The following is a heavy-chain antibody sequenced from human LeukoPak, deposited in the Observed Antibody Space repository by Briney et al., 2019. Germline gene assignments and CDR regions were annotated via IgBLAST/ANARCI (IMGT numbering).Heavy chain of an antibody. Sequence: ASVKVSCKASGYTFTSYGISWVRQAPGQGLEWMGWISAYNGNTNYAQKLQGRVTMTTDTSTSTAYMELRSLRSDDTAVYYCARASGDQYVLLWFGELRGIDYWGQGTLVTVSS. CDR1: GYTFTSYG. CDR3: ARASGDQYVLLWFGELRGIDY. V-gene: IGHV1-18*01. CDR2: ISAYNGNT. J-gene: IGHJ4*02. D-gene: IGHD3-10*01.